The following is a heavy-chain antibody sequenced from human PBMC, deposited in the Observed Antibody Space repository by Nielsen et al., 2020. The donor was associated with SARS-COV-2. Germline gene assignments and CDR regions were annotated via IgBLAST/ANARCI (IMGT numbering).Heavy chain of an antibody. CDR1: GFSLSTSGVG. Sequence: SGPTLVKPTQTLTLTCTFSGFSLSTSGVGVGWIRQPPGKALEWLALIYWDDDKRYSPSLKSRLTITKDTSKNQVVLTMTNMDPVDTATYYCAHISPEYSRMVRGVIALDYWGQGTLVTVSS. J-gene: IGHJ4*02. CDR3: AHISPEYSRMVRGVIALDY. CDR2: IYWDDDK. D-gene: IGHD3-10*01. V-gene: IGHV2-5*02.